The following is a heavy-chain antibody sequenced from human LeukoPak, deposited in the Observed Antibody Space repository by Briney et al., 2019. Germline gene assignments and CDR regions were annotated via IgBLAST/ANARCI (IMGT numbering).Heavy chain of an antibody. D-gene: IGHD6-13*01. V-gene: IGHV4-59*01. Sequence: SETLSLTCTVSGGSINSYYWSWIRQPPGKGLEWIGCIYYRGNTNYNPSLESRVTISVDTSKNQFSLKLSSVTAADTAVYYCARTYGSSGLGYFDLWGRGTLVTVSS. CDR3: ARTYGSSGLGYFDL. CDR1: GGSINSYY. J-gene: IGHJ2*01. CDR2: IYYRGNT.